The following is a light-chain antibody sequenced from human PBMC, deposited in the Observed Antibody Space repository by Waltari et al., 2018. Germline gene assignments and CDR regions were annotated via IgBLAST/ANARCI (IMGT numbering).Light chain of an antibody. V-gene: IGLV3-19*01. CDR3: NSRDSSGNHPVV. J-gene: IGLJ2*01. CDR1: SLRSYY. CDR2: GKN. Sequence: SSELTQDPVVSVALGQTVRITCQGDSLRSYYASWYQQKPGQAPVLVIYGKNNRPSGIPDRFSGSSSGNTASLTITGAQAEDEADYYCNSRDSSGNHPVVFGGGTKLTVL.